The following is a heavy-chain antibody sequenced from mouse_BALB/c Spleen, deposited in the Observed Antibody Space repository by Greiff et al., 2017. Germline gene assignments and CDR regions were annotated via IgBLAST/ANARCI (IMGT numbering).Heavy chain of an antibody. D-gene: IGHD2-14*01. CDR3: ARLRYDSYYYAMDY. J-gene: IGHJ4*01. V-gene: IGHV2-2*02. Sequence: VKVVESGPGLVQPSQSLSITCTVSGYSLTSYGVHWVRQSPGKGLEWLGVIWSGGSTDYNAAFISRLIISKDNSKSQVFFQMNSLQANDTAIYYSARLRYDSYYYAMDYWGQGTSVTVSS. CDR1: GYSLTSYG. CDR2: IWSGGST.